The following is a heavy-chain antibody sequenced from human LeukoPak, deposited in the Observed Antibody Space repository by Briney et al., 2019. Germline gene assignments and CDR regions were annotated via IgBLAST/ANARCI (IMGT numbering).Heavy chain of an antibody. J-gene: IGHJ4*02. V-gene: IGHV3-74*01. CDR2: INSDGSST. CDR1: GFTFSSYW. D-gene: IGHD3-10*01. CDR3: YCGMVRGVMAPDY. Sequence: GGSLRLSCAASGFTFSSYWMHWVRRAPGKGLVWVSRINSDGSSTSYADSVKGRFTISRDNAKDTLYLQMNSLRAEDTAVYYCYCGMVRGVMAPDYWGQGTLVTVSS.